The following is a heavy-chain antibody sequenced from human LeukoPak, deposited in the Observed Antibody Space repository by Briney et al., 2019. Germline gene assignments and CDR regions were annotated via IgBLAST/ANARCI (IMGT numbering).Heavy chain of an antibody. CDR2: IFQSGST. V-gene: IGHV4-4*02. Sequence: SETLSLTCAVSGVSISDTKWWSWVRQPPGKGLEWIGEIFQSGSTNYNPSLKSRVTISVDKSKNQFSLNLSSVTAADTAVYYCARDSGYGFDYWGQGTLVTVSS. CDR3: ARDSGYGFDY. CDR1: GVSISDTKW. J-gene: IGHJ4*02. D-gene: IGHD5-12*01.